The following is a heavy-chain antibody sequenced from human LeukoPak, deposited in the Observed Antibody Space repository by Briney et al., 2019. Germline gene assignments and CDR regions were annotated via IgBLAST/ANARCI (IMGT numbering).Heavy chain of an antibody. J-gene: IGHJ6*03. CDR2: ISWNSGSI. Sequence: GGSLRLSCAASGFTFDDYAMHWVRQAPGKGLEWVSGISWNSGSIGYADSVKGRFTISRDNAKNSLYLQMNSLRAEDTALYYCAKGDSSSSDYYYYYYMDVWGKGNTVTVSS. D-gene: IGHD6-6*01. V-gene: IGHV3-9*01. CDR3: AKGDSSSSDYYYYYYMDV. CDR1: GFTFDDYA.